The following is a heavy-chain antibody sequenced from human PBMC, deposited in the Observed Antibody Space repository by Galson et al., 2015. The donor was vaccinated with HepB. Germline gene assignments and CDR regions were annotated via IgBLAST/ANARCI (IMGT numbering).Heavy chain of an antibody. Sequence: SLRLSCAASGFTFSSYGMHWVRQAPGKGLEWVAVIWYDGSSKYYADSVKGRFTISRDNSKNTLYLQMNSLRAEDTAVYYCARDPSYDSRVPHGYFDYWGQGTLVTVSS. J-gene: IGHJ4*02. D-gene: IGHD3-22*01. CDR1: GFTFSSYG. CDR2: IWYDGSSK. CDR3: ARDPSYDSRVPHGYFDY. V-gene: IGHV3-33*01.